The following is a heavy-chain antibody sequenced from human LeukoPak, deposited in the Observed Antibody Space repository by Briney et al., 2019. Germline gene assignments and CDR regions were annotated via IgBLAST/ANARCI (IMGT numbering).Heavy chain of an antibody. CDR2: VIPSFGTA. J-gene: IGHJ3*02. CDR1: GANFSCYA. D-gene: IGHD5-24*01. Sequence: ASVKVSCKASGANFSCYAISWVRQAPAQGLERMGGVIPSFGTANYAQKFPGRVTITADKSTSTAIMELSSVGSEDTAVYYCARKVEPDAFDIWGQGTMVTVSS. CDR3: ARKVEPDAFDI. V-gene: IGHV1-69*06.